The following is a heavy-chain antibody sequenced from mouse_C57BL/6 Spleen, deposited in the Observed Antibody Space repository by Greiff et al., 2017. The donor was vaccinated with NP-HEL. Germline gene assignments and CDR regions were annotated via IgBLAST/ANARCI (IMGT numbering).Heavy chain of an antibody. J-gene: IGHJ4*01. D-gene: IGHD1-1*01. Sequence: EVHLVESGGGLVKPGGSLKLSCAASGFTFSDYGMHWVRQAPEKGLEWVAYISSGSSTIYYADTVKGRFTISRDNAKNTLFLQMTSLRSEDTAMYYCARRLLRTHYAMDYWGQGTSVTVSS. CDR1: GFTFSDYG. V-gene: IGHV5-17*01. CDR3: ARRLLRTHYAMDY. CDR2: ISSGSSTI.